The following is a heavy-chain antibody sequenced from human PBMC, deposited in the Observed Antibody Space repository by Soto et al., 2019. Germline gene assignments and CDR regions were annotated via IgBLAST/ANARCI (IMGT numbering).Heavy chain of an antibody. CDR1: GYSFTSYW. V-gene: IGHV5-10-1*01. J-gene: IGHJ6*02. D-gene: IGHD3-9*01. CDR3: ARLDTRFKAPYYYYGMDG. CDR2: IDPSDSYT. Sequence: GESLKISCKGSGYSFTSYWISWVRQMPGKGLEWMGRIDPSDSYTNYSPSFQGHVTISADKSISTAYLQWSSLKASDTAMYYCARLDTRFKAPYYYYGMDGWGQGTTVTVSS.